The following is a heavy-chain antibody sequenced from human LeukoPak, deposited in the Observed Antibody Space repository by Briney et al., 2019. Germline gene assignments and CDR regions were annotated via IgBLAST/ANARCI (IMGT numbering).Heavy chain of an antibody. Sequence: SVKVSCKASGGTFSSYAISWVRQAPGQGLEWMGRIIPILGIAHYAQKFQGRVTITADKSTSTAYMELSSLRSEDTAVYYCARDDMSESPYYYDSSGYYHYGEYDYWGQGTLVSVSS. J-gene: IGHJ4*02. CDR3: ARDDMSESPYYYDSSGYYHYGEYDY. CDR1: GGTFSSYA. V-gene: IGHV1-69*04. D-gene: IGHD3-22*01. CDR2: IIPILGIA.